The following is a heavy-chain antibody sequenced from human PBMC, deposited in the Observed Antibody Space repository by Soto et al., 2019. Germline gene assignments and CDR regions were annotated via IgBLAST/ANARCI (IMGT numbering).Heavy chain of an antibody. D-gene: IGHD3-22*01. CDR1: GFTFSSYG. CDR2: IWYDGSNK. CDR3: AKHLIGGRLQSPFDL. J-gene: IGHJ4*02. Sequence: PGGSLRLSCAASGFTFSSYGMHWVRQAPGKGLEWVAVIWYDGSNKYYADSVKGRFTISRDNSKNTLYLQMNSLRAEDTAVYYCAKHLIGGRLQSPFDLWGQGTQVTVSS. V-gene: IGHV3-33*06.